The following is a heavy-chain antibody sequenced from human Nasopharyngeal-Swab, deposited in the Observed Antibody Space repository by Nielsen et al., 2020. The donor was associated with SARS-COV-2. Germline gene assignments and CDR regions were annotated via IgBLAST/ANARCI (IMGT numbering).Heavy chain of an antibody. V-gene: IGHV3-9*01. J-gene: IGHJ6*03. D-gene: IGHD6-6*01. Sequence: GGSLRLSCAASGFTFDDYAVHWVRQAPGKGLEWVSGISWNSGSIGYADSVKGRFTISRDNAKNSLYLQMNSLRAEDTALYYCASLSGSSSAYYYYMDVWGKGTTVTVSS. CDR3: ASLSGSSSAYYYYMDV. CDR2: ISWNSGSI. CDR1: GFTFDDYA.